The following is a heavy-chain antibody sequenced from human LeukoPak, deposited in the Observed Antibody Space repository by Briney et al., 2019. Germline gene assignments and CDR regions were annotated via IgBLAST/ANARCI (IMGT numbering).Heavy chain of an antibody. J-gene: IGHJ4*02. Sequence: SETLSLTCAVYGGSFSGYYWSWIRQPPGKGPEWIGEINHSGSTNYNPSLKSRVTISVDTSKNQFSLKLSPVTAADTAVYYCARGDILTGYSFDYWGQGTLVTVSS. CDR2: INHSGST. V-gene: IGHV4-34*01. D-gene: IGHD3-9*01. CDR3: ARGDILTGYSFDY. CDR1: GGSFSGYY.